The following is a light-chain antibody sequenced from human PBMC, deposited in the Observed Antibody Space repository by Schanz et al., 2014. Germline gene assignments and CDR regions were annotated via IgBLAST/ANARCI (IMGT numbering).Light chain of an antibody. V-gene: IGLV2-14*01. Sequence: QSALTQPASVSGSPGQSITISCTGTSSDVGGYNYVSWYQQHPGKAPKLMIYDVSNRPSGVSNRFSASKSGNTASLTISGLLAEDEADYYCCSYAGTDTLVFGGGTKLTVL. CDR3: CSYAGTDTLV. J-gene: IGLJ2*01. CDR2: DVS. CDR1: SSDVGGYNY.